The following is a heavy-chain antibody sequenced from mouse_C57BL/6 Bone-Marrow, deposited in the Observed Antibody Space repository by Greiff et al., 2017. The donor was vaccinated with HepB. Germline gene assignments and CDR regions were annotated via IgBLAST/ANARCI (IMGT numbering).Heavy chain of an antibody. J-gene: IGHJ3*01. Sequence: EVQGVESGGGLVKPGGSLKLSCAASGFTFSSYAMSWVRQTPEKRLEWVATISDGGSYTDYPDNVKGRFTISRDNAKNNLYLQMSHLKSEDTAMYYCAREGFSYGNSLRFAYWGQGTLVTVSA. CDR2: ISDGGSYT. CDR3: AREGFSYGNSLRFAY. D-gene: IGHD2-1*01. V-gene: IGHV5-4*01. CDR1: GFTFSSYA.